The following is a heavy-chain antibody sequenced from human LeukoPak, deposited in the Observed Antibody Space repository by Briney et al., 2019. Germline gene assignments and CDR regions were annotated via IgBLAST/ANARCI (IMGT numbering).Heavy chain of an antibody. J-gene: IGHJ6*03. V-gene: IGHV3-30*02. Sequence: QPGGSLRLSCAASGFTFSSYGMHWVRQAPAKGLEWVAFIRYDGSNKYYADSVKGRFTISRDNSKNTLYLQMNSLRAEDTAVYYCAKDGVGLPHNYMDVWGKGTTVTVSS. CDR1: GFTFSSYG. CDR3: AKDGVGLPHNYMDV. D-gene: IGHD3-3*01. CDR2: IRYDGSNK.